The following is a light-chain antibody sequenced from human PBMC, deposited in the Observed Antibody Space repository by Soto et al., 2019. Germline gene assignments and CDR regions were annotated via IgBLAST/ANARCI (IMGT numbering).Light chain of an antibody. CDR3: QQYENLPT. J-gene: IGKJ5*01. CDR1: QNIKNY. Sequence: DIDLTQSQNYLSTSVGHKSTVTCQASQNIKNYLNWYKQKPGRAPKLLIYDASNLEAGVPSRLRGSGSGTDFTFTISSMQPEDIATYYCQQYENLPTFGHGTRLEIK. V-gene: IGKV1-33*01. CDR2: DAS.